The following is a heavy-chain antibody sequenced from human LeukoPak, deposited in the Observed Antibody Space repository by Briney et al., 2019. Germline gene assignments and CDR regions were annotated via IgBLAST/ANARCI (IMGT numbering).Heavy chain of an antibody. CDR1: GFTFSTYA. CDR2: ISGSGGTT. CDR3: ATTGNFYDMDV. Sequence: GGSLRLSCAASGFTFSTYAMTWVRQAPGKGLEWVSAISGSGGTTYYADSVKGRFTISRDNAKSSLNLQMSSLRAEDTAVYFCATTGNFYDMDVWGKGTTVTVSS. D-gene: IGHD1-1*01. J-gene: IGHJ6*03. V-gene: IGHV3-23*01.